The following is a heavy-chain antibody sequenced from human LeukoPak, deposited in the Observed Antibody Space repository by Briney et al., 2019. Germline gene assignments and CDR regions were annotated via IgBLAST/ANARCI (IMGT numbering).Heavy chain of an antibody. CDR1: GYTFTIYD. J-gene: IGHJ6*02. D-gene: IGHD3-3*01. CDR2: MNPNSCNT. CDR3: ARGPGFWSGYYSGYYGMDV. V-gene: IGHV1-8*01. Sequence: GSSVNVSFKSSGYTFTIYDINWVRQATGQGLEWMGFMNPNSCNTGYAQKFQGRVTMTRNTSISTAYMELSSLRSEDTAVYYCARGPGFWSGYYSGYYGMDVWGQGTTVTVSS.